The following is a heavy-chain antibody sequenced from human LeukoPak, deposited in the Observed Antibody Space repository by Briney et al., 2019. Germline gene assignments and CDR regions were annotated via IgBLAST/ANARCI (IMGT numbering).Heavy chain of an antibody. D-gene: IGHD5-12*01. CDR1: AFTFSSYA. J-gene: IGHJ4*02. CDR3: AKSGGYSGYDLGY. CDR2: TSGSGGST. Sequence: GGSLRLSCAASAFTFSSYAMSWVRQAPGKGLEWVSGTSGSGGSTYYADSVKGRFTISRDNSKNTLYLQMNSLRAEDTAVYYCAKSGGYSGYDLGYWGQGTLVTVAS. V-gene: IGHV3-23*01.